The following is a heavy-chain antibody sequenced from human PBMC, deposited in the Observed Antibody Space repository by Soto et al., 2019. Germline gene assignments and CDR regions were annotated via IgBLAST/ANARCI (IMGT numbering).Heavy chain of an antibody. Sequence: QVQLVQSGAEVKKPGASVKVSCKASGYTFTSYGISWVRQAPGQGLEWMGWISAYNGNTNYAQKLQGRVTMTTDTSTSTAYMELRSLRSDDTAVYYCARVFLSGYYYDSSGYYNLDYWGQGTLVTVSS. CDR1: GYTFTSYG. J-gene: IGHJ4*02. CDR3: ARVFLSGYYYDSSGYYNLDY. D-gene: IGHD3-22*01. CDR2: ISAYNGNT. V-gene: IGHV1-18*04.